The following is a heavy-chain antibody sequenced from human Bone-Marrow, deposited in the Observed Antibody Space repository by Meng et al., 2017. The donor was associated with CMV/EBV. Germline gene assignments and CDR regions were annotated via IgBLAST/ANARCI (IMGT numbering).Heavy chain of an antibody. J-gene: IGHJ4*02. CDR2: IKEDGSEK. D-gene: IGHD2-2*01. CDR3: ARGGFCSNNNCYGGFDY. CDR1: EFNFSAYW. V-gene: IGHV3-7*01. Sequence: LSLTCAATEFNFSAYWMTWVRQAPGKGLEWVANIKEDGSEKYYVDSVRGRFTISRDNAKTSLYLQMNSLRVEDTAVYFCARGGFCSNNNCYGGFDYWGQGTLVTVSS.